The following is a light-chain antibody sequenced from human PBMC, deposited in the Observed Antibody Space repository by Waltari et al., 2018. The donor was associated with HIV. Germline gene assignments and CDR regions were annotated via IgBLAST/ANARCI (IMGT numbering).Light chain of an antibody. CDR3: SSYTSSSTYV. V-gene: IGLV2-14*03. Sequence: QSALTQPASVSGSPGQSLTISCTGTSNDVGSSNYVSWHQQHPGEAPKLIIHDVSDRPSGISNRFSGSKSGNTASLTISGLQTEDEADYYCSSYTSSSTYVFGTGTRVTVL. J-gene: IGLJ1*01. CDR1: SNDVGSSNY. CDR2: DVS.